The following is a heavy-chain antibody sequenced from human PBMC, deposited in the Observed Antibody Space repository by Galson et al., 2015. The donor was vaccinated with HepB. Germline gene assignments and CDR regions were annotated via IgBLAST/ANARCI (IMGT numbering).Heavy chain of an antibody. CDR3: AREWFGEFSWLGS. Sequence: CAIPGDSVSRNSAAWNWIRQSPSRGLEWLGRTYYRSKWYNDYAVSVKSRIPINPDTSKNQFSLQLNSVTPDDTAVYHCAREWFGEFSWLGSWGQGTLVTVSS. CDR1: GDSVSRNSAA. V-gene: IGHV6-1*01. CDR2: TYYRSKWYN. D-gene: IGHD3-10*01. J-gene: IGHJ4*02.